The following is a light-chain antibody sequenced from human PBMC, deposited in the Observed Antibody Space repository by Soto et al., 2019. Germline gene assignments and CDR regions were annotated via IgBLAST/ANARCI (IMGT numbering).Light chain of an antibody. CDR1: SSNIGSNT. CDR2: SNN. Sequence: VLTQPPSASGTPGQRVTISCSGSSSNIGSNTVNWYQQLPGTAPKLLIYSNNQRPSGVPDRFSGSKSGTSASLAISGLQSEDEADYYCAAWDDSLNGYVVFGGGTKVTVL. CDR3: AAWDDSLNGYVV. V-gene: IGLV1-44*01. J-gene: IGLJ2*01.